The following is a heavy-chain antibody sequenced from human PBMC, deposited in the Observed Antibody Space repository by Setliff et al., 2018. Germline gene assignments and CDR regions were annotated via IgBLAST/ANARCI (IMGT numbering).Heavy chain of an antibody. CDR2: IIPILGIA. Sequence: SVKVSCKASGGTFSSYAISWVRQAPGQGLEWMGGIIPILGIANYAQKFQGRVTITADKSTSTAYMALSSLRSEDTAVYDCARRLVGRYFDYWGQGTLVTVSS. D-gene: IGHD2-15*01. CDR3: ARRLVGRYFDY. V-gene: IGHV1-69*10. J-gene: IGHJ4*02. CDR1: GGTFSSYA.